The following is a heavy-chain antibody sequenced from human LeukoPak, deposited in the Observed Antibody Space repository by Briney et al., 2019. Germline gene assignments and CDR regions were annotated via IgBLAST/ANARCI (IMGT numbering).Heavy chain of an antibody. CDR1: GFTFSSYS. CDR2: ISSSSSYI. CDR3: ARDPYDYVWGSYLPPSY. V-gene: IGHV3-21*01. D-gene: IGHD3-16*02. J-gene: IGHJ4*02. Sequence: PGGSLRLSCAASGFTFSSYSMNWVRQAPGKGLEWVSSISSSSSYIYYAGSVKGRFTISRDNAKNSLYLQMNSLRAEDTAVYYCARDPYDYVWGSYLPPSYWGQGTLVTVSS.